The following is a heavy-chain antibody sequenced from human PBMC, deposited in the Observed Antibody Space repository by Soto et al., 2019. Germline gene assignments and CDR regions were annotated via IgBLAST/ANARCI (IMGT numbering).Heavy chain of an antibody. CDR2: IIPIFGTA. D-gene: IGHD3-22*01. CDR3: ARSPPYYYDSSGLFDY. V-gene: IGHV1-69*13. CDR1: GGTFSSYA. Sequence: SVKVSCKASGGTFSSYAISWVRQAPGQGLEWMGGIIPIFGTANYAQKFQGRVTITADESTSTAYMELSSLRSEDTAVYYCARSPPYYYDSSGLFDYWGQGTLVTVSS. J-gene: IGHJ4*02.